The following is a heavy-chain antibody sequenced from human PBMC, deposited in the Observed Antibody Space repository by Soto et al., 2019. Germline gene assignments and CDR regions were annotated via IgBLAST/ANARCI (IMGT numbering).Heavy chain of an antibody. Sequence: RASVKVSCKASGFTFSNYGLNWVRQAPGQGLEWMGWVSANNGHTNYAQNLQGRVSMTTDTSTSTAYMELRGLTFDDTAVYYCARVRQYDSPEYYYFDLWGQGTLVTVSS. V-gene: IGHV1-18*01. CDR3: ARVRQYDSPEYYYFDL. J-gene: IGHJ4*02. CDR2: VSANNGHT. D-gene: IGHD3-22*01. CDR1: GFTFSNYG.